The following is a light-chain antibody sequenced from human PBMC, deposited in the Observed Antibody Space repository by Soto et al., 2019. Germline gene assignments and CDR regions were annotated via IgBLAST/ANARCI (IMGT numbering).Light chain of an antibody. CDR3: QQYGRSPPFT. J-gene: IGKJ2*01. V-gene: IGKV3-20*01. CDR2: GAS. Sequence: EIVLTQSPGTLSLSPGERATLSCRASQRVSSTYIAWYQQNPGRAPRLLIYGASSRATGIPDRFSGSGSGTDFTLTIIRLEPEDFAVYFCQQYGRSPPFTFGQGTKVEIK. CDR1: QRVSSTY.